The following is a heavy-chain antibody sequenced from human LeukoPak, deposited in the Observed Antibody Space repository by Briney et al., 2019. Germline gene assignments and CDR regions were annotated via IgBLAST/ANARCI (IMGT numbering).Heavy chain of an antibody. CDR3: AREVGYSSSYYGRFDP. CDR1: GYTFTGYY. V-gene: IGHV1-2*06. Sequence: ASVKVSCKASGYTFTGYYMHWVRQAPGQGLEWMGRVNPNSGVPNYAQKFQGRVTMTRDTAISTFYMELSSLRSDDTAVYFCAREVGYSSSYYGRFDPWGQGTLVTVSS. J-gene: IGHJ5*02. CDR2: VNPNSGVP. D-gene: IGHD2-2*01.